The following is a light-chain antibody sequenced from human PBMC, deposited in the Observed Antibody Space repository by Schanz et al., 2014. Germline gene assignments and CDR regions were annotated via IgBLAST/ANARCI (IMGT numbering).Light chain of an antibody. J-gene: IGLJ3*02. CDR3: CSYAGSPWL. CDR2: DVT. Sequence: QSALTQPASVSGSPGQSITISCTGTSSDVGGYNYVSWFQQHAGKAPKVMIYDVTNRPSGVSNRFSGSKSGNTASLTISGLQAEDEANYYCCSYAGSPWLFGGGTKLTVL. V-gene: IGLV2-23*02. CDR1: SSDVGGYNY.